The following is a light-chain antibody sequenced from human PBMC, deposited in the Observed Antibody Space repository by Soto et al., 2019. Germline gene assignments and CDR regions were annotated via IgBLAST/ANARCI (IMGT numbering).Light chain of an antibody. Sequence: QSVLTQPPSVSGAPGQRVTISCTGSSSNIGAGSDVHWYQQLPGTAPKLLIFGDTNQPSGVPDRFSGSRSGTSASLAIAGLQAEDEADYYCQSYDSSLRNVVFGGGTKLTVL. V-gene: IGLV1-40*01. CDR1: SSNIGAGSD. J-gene: IGLJ2*01. CDR2: GDT. CDR3: QSYDSSLRNVV.